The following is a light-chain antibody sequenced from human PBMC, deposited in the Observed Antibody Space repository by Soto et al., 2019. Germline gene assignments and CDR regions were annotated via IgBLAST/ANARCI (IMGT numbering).Light chain of an antibody. CDR1: QDINIY. V-gene: IGKV1-39*01. J-gene: IGKJ3*01. CDR2: STS. Sequence: DIQMTQSPSSLFASVRDRDTIKCQATQDINIYLNWYQQRPGQAPSLLIYSTSTLQSGVPSRFRGSGSGTDFTLTISSLQPEDFATYYCQHVNRMPSTFGPGTKVDIK. CDR3: QHVNRMPST.